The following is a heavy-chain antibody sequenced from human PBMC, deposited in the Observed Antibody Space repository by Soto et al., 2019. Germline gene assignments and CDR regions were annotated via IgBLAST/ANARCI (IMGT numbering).Heavy chain of an antibody. CDR3: GKDVGDYVPYYYGVDV. CDR2: IAYDGNEK. J-gene: IGHJ6*02. Sequence: QVQLVESGGGVVQPGTSLRLSCAASGFTFKTHAMHWVRQAPGKGLEWMAVIAYDGNEKFYADSVKGRFTISRDNFKITMYLKINTLINEDTAVYYCGKDVGDYVPYYYGVDVWGQGTTVTVSS. D-gene: IGHD1-26*01. CDR1: GFTFKTHA. V-gene: IGHV3-30*18.